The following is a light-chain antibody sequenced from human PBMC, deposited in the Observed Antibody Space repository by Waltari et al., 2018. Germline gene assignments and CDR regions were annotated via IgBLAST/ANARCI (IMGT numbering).Light chain of an antibody. V-gene: IGLV3-19*01. J-gene: IGLJ2*01. CDR3: SSRDSSNDHVV. CDR1: RLRTTS. Sequence: SSELTQDPAVSVALGQTVRITCQGDRLRTTSVSRYHQETGQAPVLVLYGKNKRPSGIPYRFSGSSSGGTASLTITGTQAEDEADYYCSSRDSSNDHVVFGGGTKVTVL. CDR2: GKN.